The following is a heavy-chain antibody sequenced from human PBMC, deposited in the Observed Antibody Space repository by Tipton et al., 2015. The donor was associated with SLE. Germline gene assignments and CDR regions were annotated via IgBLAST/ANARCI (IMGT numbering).Heavy chain of an antibody. Sequence: TLSLTCTVSGGSISSSSYYWGWIRQPPGKGLEWIGEINHGGSTNYNPSLKSRVTISIDTSMNQFSLKLSSVTAADTAVYYCAREGTDHGVAFAPWGPGTLLPVPS. CDR3: AREGTDHGVAFAP. D-gene: IGHD4-17*01. J-gene: IGHJ5*02. CDR2: INHGGST. CDR1: GGSISSSSYY. V-gene: IGHV4-39*07.